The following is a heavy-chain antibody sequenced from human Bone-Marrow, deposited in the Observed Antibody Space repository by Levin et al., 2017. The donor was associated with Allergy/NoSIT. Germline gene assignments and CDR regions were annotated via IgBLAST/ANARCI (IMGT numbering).Heavy chain of an antibody. CDR1: GYTFTSYG. J-gene: IGHJ5*02. CDR3: AREGSGYYDSSGYYSGWFDP. Sequence: ASVKVSCKASGYTFTSYGISWVRQAPGQGLEWMGWISAYNGNTNYAQKLQGRVTMTTDTSTSTAYMELRSLRSDDTAVYYCAREGSGYYDSSGYYSGWFDPWGQGTLVTVSS. CDR2: ISAYNGNT. D-gene: IGHD3-22*01. V-gene: IGHV1-18*01.